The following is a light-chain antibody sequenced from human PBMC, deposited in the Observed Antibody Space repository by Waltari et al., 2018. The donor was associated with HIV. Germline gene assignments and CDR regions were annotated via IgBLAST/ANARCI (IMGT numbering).Light chain of an antibody. Sequence: QSVLTQPPSASGTPGQRVAISCSGSSSNIGSNYVYWYQQLPGTAPKVLIYRSNRRPSGGPDRFSGSKSGTSASLAISALRSEDEADYYCATWDDSLSGPVFGGGTKLTVL. J-gene: IGLJ3*02. V-gene: IGLV1-47*01. CDR1: SSNIGSNY. CDR3: ATWDDSLSGPV. CDR2: RSN.